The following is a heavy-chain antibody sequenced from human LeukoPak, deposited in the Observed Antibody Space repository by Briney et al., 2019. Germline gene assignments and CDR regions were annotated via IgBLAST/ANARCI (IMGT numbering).Heavy chain of an antibody. CDR2: IYSAGST. J-gene: IGHJ5*02. D-gene: IGHD3-10*01. V-gene: IGHV3-66*01. CDR1: GLSVSYNY. CDR3: LWSYYNRPDQ. Sequence: GVSLRLSCAGSGLSVSYNYMTWVRQAPGKGLEWVSVIYSAGSTYYADSAKGRFTISGDSSKNTAYLQLTSLRVEDTAVYYCLWSYYNRPDQWGQGTLVTVSS.